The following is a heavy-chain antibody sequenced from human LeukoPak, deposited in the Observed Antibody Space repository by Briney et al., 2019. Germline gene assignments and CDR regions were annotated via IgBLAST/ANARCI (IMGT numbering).Heavy chain of an antibody. Sequence: LRLSCAASRFTFSDYYWSWIRQHPGKGLEWIGYIYYSGSTYYNPSLKSRVTISVDTSKNQFSLKLSSVTAADTAVYYCARERDDILTGFPANWFDPWGQGTLVTVSS. CDR2: IYYSGST. D-gene: IGHD3-9*01. CDR1: RFTFSDYY. J-gene: IGHJ5*02. V-gene: IGHV4-31*02. CDR3: ARERDDILTGFPANWFDP.